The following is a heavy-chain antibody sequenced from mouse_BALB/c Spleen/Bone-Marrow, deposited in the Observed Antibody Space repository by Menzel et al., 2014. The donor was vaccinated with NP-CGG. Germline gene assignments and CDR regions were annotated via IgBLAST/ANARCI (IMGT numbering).Heavy chain of an antibody. V-gene: IGHV1-7*01. J-gene: IGHJ4*01. D-gene: IGHD2-1*01. CDR1: GYTFTSYW. CDR3: ARGNPLYAMDY. Sequence: SGAELAKPGASVKMSCKASGYTFTSYWMHWVKQRPGQGLEWIGYINPSTGYTDYNQKFNDKATLTADKSSSTAYMQLSSLTSKDSAVYYCARGNPLYAMDYWGQGTLVTVSS. CDR2: INPSTGYT.